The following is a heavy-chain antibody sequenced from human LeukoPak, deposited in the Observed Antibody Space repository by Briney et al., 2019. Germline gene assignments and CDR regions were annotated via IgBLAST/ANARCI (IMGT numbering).Heavy chain of an antibody. J-gene: IGHJ3*02. CDR2: ISHIGST. CDR1: GASISGHY. D-gene: IGHD1-14*01. Sequence: SSETLSLTCTVSGASISGHYLTWLRQPPGKGLEWIGYISHIGSTNYNPSLKSRITISVDTSKNHFSLKLTSVTAADTAVYYCARDRISINALDMWGQGTMVTVSS. V-gene: IGHV4-59*11. CDR3: ARDRISINALDM.